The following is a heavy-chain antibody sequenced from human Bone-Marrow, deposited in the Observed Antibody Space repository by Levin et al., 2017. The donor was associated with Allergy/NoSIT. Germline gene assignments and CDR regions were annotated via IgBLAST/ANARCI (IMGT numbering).Heavy chain of an antibody. J-gene: IGHJ5*02. CDR1: GFSLNSEGNG. D-gene: IGHD2-15*01. V-gene: IGHV2-5*02. CDR3: AQGPSVPGGPSRFDP. CDR2: MYWDDDK. Sequence: KASGPTLVKPTQTLTLTCTFSGFSLNSEGNGVGWVRQSPGKGLEWVALMYWDDDKRYSPSLKSRLVITRDTSKNAVVLSLSVGDPADAGNYYFAQGPSVPGGPSRFDPWGQGILVAVS.